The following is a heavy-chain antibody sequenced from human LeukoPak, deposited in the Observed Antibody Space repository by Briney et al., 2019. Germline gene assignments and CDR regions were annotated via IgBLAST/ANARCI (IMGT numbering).Heavy chain of an antibody. J-gene: IGHJ4*02. CDR2: VYHSGST. CDR1: GDSINTNHW. V-gene: IGHV4-4*02. D-gene: IGHD3-10*01. Sequence: PSGTLSLTCAVSGDSINTNHWWSWVRQPPGKGLEWIGEVYHSGSTNYNPSLKSRVTISVDKSKNLFSLKLTSVTAADTAVYYCARGIMVRGVPMENWGQGTLVTVSS. CDR3: ARGIMVRGVPMEN.